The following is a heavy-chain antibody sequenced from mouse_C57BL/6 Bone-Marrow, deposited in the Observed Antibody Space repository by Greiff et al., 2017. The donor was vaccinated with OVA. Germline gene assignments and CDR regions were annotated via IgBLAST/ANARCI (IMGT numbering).Heavy chain of an antibody. J-gene: IGHJ1*03. CDR3: TTVVRYFDV. CDR1: GYTFTSYG. Sequence: VQLQESGAELARPGASVKLSCKASGYTFTSYGISWVKQRTGQGLEWIGEIYPRSGNTYYNEKFKGKATLTADKSSSTAYMELRSLTSEDSAVYFCTTVVRYFDVWGTGTTVTVSS. D-gene: IGHD1-1*01. CDR2: IYPRSGNT. V-gene: IGHV1-81*01.